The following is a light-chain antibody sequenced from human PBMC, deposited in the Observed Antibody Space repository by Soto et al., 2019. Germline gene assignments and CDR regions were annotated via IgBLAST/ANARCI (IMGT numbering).Light chain of an antibody. Sequence: QSALTQPASVSGSPGQSITISCTGTSSDVGGYDFVSWYQQHPGKAPKLMIYYVNNRPSGISNRFSGSKSGNTASLTISGLQAEDEADYYCSSYTSSSTEVFGGGTKLTVL. CDR1: SSDVGGYDF. CDR2: YVN. CDR3: SSYTSSSTEV. V-gene: IGLV2-14*01. J-gene: IGLJ2*01.